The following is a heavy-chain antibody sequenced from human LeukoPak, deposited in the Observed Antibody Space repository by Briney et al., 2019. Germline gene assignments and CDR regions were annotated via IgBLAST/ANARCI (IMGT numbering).Heavy chain of an antibody. Sequence: GGSLRLSCAASGFTFSSYGMHWVRQAPGKGLEWVAFIRYDGSNKYYADSVKGRFTISRDNSKNTLYLQMNSLRAEDTAVYYCAKIEDIVVVPAAPFDYWGQGTLVTVSS. J-gene: IGHJ4*02. CDR1: GFTFSSYG. V-gene: IGHV3-30*02. CDR2: IRYDGSNK. CDR3: AKIEDIVVVPAAPFDY. D-gene: IGHD2-2*01.